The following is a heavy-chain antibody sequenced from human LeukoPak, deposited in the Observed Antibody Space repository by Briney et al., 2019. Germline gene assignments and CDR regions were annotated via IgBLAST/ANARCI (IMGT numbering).Heavy chain of an antibody. V-gene: IGHV4-59*01. CDR3: ARGLSSLGY. J-gene: IGHJ4*02. Sequence: SETLTLTCTVSDDSISDYYRGWIRQPPGKGLEWIGYFHNSGTSTYNPSLKSRVTISVDTSKNQFSLKLSSVTAADTAVYYCARGLSSLGYWGQGTLVTVSS. D-gene: IGHD7-27*01. CDR1: DDSISDYY. CDR2: FHNSGTS.